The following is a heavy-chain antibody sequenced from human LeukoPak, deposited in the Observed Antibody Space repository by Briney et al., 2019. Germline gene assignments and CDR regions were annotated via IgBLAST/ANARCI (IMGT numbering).Heavy chain of an antibody. Sequence: GGSLRLSCAASGFPFASYAMSWVRQTPGKGLEWVSHIIGSVASTYYADSVKGRFTISRDNTKNTLYLQMNSLRAGDTAVYFFAKGGYDYVEVGYFDYWGQGTVVTVSS. CDR2: IIGSVAST. D-gene: IGHD5-12*01. CDR1: GFPFASYA. CDR3: AKGGYDYVEVGYFDY. J-gene: IGHJ4*02. V-gene: IGHV3-23*01.